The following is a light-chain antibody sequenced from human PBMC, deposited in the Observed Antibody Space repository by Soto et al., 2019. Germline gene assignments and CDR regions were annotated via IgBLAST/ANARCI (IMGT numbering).Light chain of an antibody. V-gene: IGLV2-23*02. Sequence: QSALTQPASVSVSPGQSITISCTGTSSDVVSYNLVSWYQQHPGKAPKLMIYEVSKRPSGVSNRFSGSKSGNTASLTISGLQAEDEADYYCCSYAGSSTVVFGGWTKLPVL. CDR1: SSDVVSYNL. J-gene: IGLJ2*01. CDR3: CSYAGSSTVV. CDR2: EVS.